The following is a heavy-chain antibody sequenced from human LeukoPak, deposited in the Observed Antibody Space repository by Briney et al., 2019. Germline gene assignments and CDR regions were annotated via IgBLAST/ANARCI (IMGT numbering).Heavy chain of an antibody. D-gene: IGHD1-26*01. CDR3: ARAQLVGATNHAFDI. Sequence: PGGSLRLSCAASGFTFSSYSMNWVRQAPGKGLEWVSSIDSSSTYMFSADSLKGRFTISRDNAKSSLYLHMNSLRADDTAVYYCARAQLVGATNHAFDIWGQGTMVTVSS. CDR1: GFTFSSYS. J-gene: IGHJ3*02. CDR2: IDSSSTYM. V-gene: IGHV3-21*01.